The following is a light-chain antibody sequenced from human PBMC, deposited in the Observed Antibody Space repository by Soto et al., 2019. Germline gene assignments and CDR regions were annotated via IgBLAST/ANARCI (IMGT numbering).Light chain of an antibody. J-gene: IGKJ1*01. CDR1: QSISNY. V-gene: IGKV1-39*01. CDR2: AAS. Sequence: DIQMTQSPSSPSASVGDRVTITCRASQSISNYLNWYQQKPGKAPKLLIYAASSMQSGVPSRFSGSGSETDFTLTISSLQPDDSATYYCQQSFSPLWTFGQGTKVEV. CDR3: QQSFSPLWT.